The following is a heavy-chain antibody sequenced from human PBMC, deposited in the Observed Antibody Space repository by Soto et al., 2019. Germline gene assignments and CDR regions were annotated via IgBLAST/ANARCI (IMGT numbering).Heavy chain of an antibody. Sequence: GGSLRLSCAASGFTFSSYWMHWVRQAPGKGLVWVSRINSDGSSTSYADSVKGRFTISRDNAKNTLYLQMNGLRAEDTAVYYCARDRAAAGTPWFDPWGQGTLVTVSS. CDR1: GFTFSSYW. CDR3: ARDRAAAGTPWFDP. V-gene: IGHV3-74*01. CDR2: INSDGSST. D-gene: IGHD6-13*01. J-gene: IGHJ5*02.